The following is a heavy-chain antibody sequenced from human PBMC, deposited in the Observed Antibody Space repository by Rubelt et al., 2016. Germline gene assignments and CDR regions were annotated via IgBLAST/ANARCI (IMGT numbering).Heavy chain of an antibody. CDR3: ARSSYGPPFDY. CDR2: INHSGST. CDR1: GGSFSGYY. V-gene: IGHV4-34*01. J-gene: IGHJ4*02. Sequence: QVQLQQWGAGLLKPSETLSLTCAVYGGSFSGYYWSWIRQPPGTGLEWIGEINHSGSTNYNPSLKSRVTISVDTSKNQFSLKLSSVTAADTAVYYCARSSYGPPFDYWGQGTLVTVSS. D-gene: IGHD5-18*01.